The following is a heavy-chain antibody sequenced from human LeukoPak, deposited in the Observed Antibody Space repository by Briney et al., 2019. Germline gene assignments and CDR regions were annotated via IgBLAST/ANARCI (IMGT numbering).Heavy chain of an antibody. CDR1: GFPFNNHW. J-gene: IGHJ4*02. V-gene: IGHV3-7*03. CDR3: ARLMTMPSFDY. D-gene: IGHD4/OR15-4a*01. Sequence: GGSLRLSCAASGFPFNNHWMSWVRQAPGKGLESVANIKQDGSDKYYVDSVKGRFTISRDNAKNSRYLQMNSLRAEDTAVYYCARLMTMPSFDYWGQGTLVTVAS. CDR2: IKQDGSDK.